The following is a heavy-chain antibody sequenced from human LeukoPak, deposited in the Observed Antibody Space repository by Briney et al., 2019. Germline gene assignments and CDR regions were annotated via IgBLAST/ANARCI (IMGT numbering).Heavy chain of an antibody. CDR3: RFGDFNDY. CDR2: ITISGRTA. J-gene: IGHJ4*02. V-gene: IGHV3-23*01. D-gene: IGHD3-10*01. CDR1: GFTFSNYA. Sequence: GGSLRLSCLASGFTFSNYAMSWVRQAPGKGLEWVSGITISGRTAYYADSVKGRFTISRDNFKNTLYLQMNSLRAEDTAVHYCRFGDFNDYWGQGTLVTVSS.